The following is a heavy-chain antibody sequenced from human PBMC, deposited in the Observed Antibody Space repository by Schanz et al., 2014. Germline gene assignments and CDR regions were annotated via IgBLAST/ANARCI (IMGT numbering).Heavy chain of an antibody. V-gene: IGHV3-74*01. CDR2: INSVGSNT. CDR1: GFTFSSHW. CDR3: ARGGPAYYFDD. J-gene: IGHJ4*02. Sequence: EVQLVQSGGGLVQPGGSLRLSCAASGFTFSSHWMHWVRQDPGKGLVWVARINSVGSNTDYADSVTGRFTISRDNAKNSLFLQMTSLRAEDTAVYYCARGGPAYYFDDWGQGTLVTVSS.